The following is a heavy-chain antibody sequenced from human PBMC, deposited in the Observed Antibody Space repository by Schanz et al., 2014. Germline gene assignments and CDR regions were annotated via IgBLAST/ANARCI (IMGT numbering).Heavy chain of an antibody. CDR2: ITTSSTTI. CDR3: ARGGAYNFLTDEAFDV. D-gene: IGHD3-9*01. CDR1: GFIATTYS. V-gene: IGHV3-48*02. J-gene: IGHJ3*01. Sequence: EMQLVESGGGLVQPWGSLRLSCRASGFIATTYSMNWVRQAPGKGLEWVSYITTSSTTIHYAGSVKGRFTISRDNGKNSLYLQMNSLRDEDTAVYYCARGGAYNFLTDEAFDVWGQGTMVTVSS.